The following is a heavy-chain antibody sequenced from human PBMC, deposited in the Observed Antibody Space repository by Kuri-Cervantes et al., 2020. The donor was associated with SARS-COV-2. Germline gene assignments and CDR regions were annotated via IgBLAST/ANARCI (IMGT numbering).Heavy chain of an antibody. D-gene: IGHD3-3*01. CDR2: IIPILGTA. Sequence: SVKVSCKASGGTFSSYAISWVRQAPGQGLEWMGRIIPILGTANYAQKFQGRVTITADESTSTAYMELSSLRSEDTAVYYCARSLRITIFGVVIVNEYFQHWGQGTLVTVSS. J-gene: IGHJ1*01. CDR3: ARSLRITIFGVVIVNEYFQH. V-gene: IGHV1-69*11. CDR1: GGTFSSYA.